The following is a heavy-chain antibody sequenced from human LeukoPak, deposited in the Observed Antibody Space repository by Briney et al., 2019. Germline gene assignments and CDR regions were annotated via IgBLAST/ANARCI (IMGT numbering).Heavy chain of an antibody. CDR1: GYTFTGYY. CDR3: ARGGPRSSSILVKY. J-gene: IGHJ4*02. V-gene: IGHV1-2*02. D-gene: IGHD6-13*01. Sequence: ASVKVSCKASGYTFTGYYMHWVRQGPGQGLEWMGWINPNSGGTNYAQKFQGRGTMTRDTSISTAYMELSRLRSDDTAVYYCARGGPRSSSILVKYWGQGTLVTISS. CDR2: INPNSGGT.